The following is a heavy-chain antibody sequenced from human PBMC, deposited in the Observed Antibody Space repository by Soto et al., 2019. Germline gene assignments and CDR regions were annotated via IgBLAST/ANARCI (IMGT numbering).Heavy chain of an antibody. CDR1: GFTFSSYA. J-gene: IGHJ6*02. D-gene: IGHD2-8*01. Sequence: QVQLVESGGGVVQPGRSLRLSCAASGFTFSSYAMHWVRQAPGKGLEWVAVISYDGSNKYYADSVKGRFTISRDNSKNTLYLQINSLRAEDTAVYYCARARGPYAPPTTVYGMDVWGQGTTVTVSS. CDR3: ARARGPYAPPTTVYGMDV. V-gene: IGHV3-30-3*01. CDR2: ISYDGSNK.